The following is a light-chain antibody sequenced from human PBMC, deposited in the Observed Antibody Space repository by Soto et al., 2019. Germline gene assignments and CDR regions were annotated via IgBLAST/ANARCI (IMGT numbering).Light chain of an antibody. J-gene: IGKJ4*01. V-gene: IGKV3-11*01. CDR1: RSVSRY. CDR3: QQRSDWPST. CDR2: DAS. Sequence: DIVLTQSPATRSLSPGERATLSCRASRSVSRYLAWYQQKPGQAPRLLIYDASNRATGIPARFSGSGSGTDFTLTISSLEPEDFAVYYCQQRSDWPSTFGGGTKVEI.